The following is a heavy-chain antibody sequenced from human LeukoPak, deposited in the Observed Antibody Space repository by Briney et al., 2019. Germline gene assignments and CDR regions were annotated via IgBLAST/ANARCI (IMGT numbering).Heavy chain of an antibody. CDR1: GFTFNNYE. D-gene: IGHD1-14*01. Sequence: GGSLRLSCAASGFTFNNYEMHWVRQTAGKGLEWVSAVGIAGDTFYAGSVKGRFSISRDNAESSLFLQMNSLRAGDTAVYYCARQGRMGTADAFDVWGQGTMVTVSS. CDR2: VGIAGDT. J-gene: IGHJ3*01. V-gene: IGHV3-13*01. CDR3: ARQGRMGTADAFDV.